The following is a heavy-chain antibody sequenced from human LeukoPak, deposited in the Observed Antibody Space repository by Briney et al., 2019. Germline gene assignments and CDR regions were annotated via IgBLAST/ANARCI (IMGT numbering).Heavy chain of an antibody. CDR1: GFTFSSYS. V-gene: IGHV3-48*01. D-gene: IGHD1-14*01. Sequence: GGSLRLSCAASGFTFSSYSMNWVRQAPGKGLEWVSYISSSSSTIYYADSVKGRFTISRDNAKNSLYLQMNSLRAEDTAVYYCARAGNRDADYWGQGTLVTVSS. J-gene: IGHJ4*02. CDR3: ARAGNRDADY. CDR2: ISSSSSTI.